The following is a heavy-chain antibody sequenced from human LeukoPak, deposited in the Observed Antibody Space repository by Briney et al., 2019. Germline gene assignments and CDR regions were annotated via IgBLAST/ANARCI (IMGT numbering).Heavy chain of an antibody. J-gene: IGHJ4*02. Sequence: GASVKVSCKASGYTFTDYYMHWVRQAPGQGLEWMGWITPNSGATKYAQKFRGRVSMTRDTSISTAYMELSRLRSDDTAIYYCARVSRFYYDSSGDFDYWGQGTLVTVSS. CDR1: GYTFTDYY. V-gene: IGHV1-2*02. D-gene: IGHD3-22*01. CDR3: ARVSRFYYDSSGDFDY. CDR2: ITPNSGAT.